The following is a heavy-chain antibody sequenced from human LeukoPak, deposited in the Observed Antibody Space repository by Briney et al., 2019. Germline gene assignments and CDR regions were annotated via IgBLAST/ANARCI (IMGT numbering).Heavy chain of an antibody. J-gene: IGHJ4*02. CDR2: ITPIFGTA. CDR3: ARGEDFYYFDY. V-gene: IGHV1-69*13. D-gene: IGHD3-3*01. CDR1: GGTFSSDA. Sequence: GASVKVSCKASGGTFSSDAINWVRLAPGHGLEWMGGITPIFGTANYAQKFQGRVTITADESTSTAYMGLSSLRSEDTAVYYCARGEDFYYFDYWGQGTLVTVSS.